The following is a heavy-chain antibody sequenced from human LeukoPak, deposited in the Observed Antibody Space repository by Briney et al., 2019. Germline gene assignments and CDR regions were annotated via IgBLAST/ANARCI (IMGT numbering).Heavy chain of an antibody. D-gene: IGHD2-15*01. CDR3: AKVPYCSGGSCYSVSYYFDY. CDR2: ISGSGGST. CDR1: GFTFSSYA. Sequence: GGSLRLSCAASGFTFSSYAMSWVRQAPGKGLEWVSAISGSGGSTYYADSVKGRFTISRDNSKNTLYPQMNSLRAEDTAVYYCAKVPYCSGGSCYSVSYYFDYWGQGTLVTVSS. V-gene: IGHV3-23*01. J-gene: IGHJ4*02.